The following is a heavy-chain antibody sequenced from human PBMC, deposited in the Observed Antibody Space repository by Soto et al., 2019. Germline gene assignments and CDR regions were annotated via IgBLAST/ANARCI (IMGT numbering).Heavy chain of an antibody. CDR2: IRSKPYAGTT. CDR1: GFMFGDYA. CDR3: TRGQTSSCYWVQDY. V-gene: IGHV3-49*04. J-gene: IGHJ4*01. Sequence: LRLSCTTSGFMFGDYAMSWVRQAPGKGLGWVAIIRSKPYAGTTEHAASAKGRFTISRDDSKSIAYLQVNSLKTEDTAVYYCTRGQTSSCYWVQDYWGQGTMVTVSS. D-gene: IGHD3-22*01.